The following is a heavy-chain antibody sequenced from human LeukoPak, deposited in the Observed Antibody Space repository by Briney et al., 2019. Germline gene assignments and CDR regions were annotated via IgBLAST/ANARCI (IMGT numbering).Heavy chain of an antibody. D-gene: IGHD3-3*01. V-gene: IGHV1-8*01. J-gene: IGHJ4*02. Sequence: ASVTVSCKASGYTFTSYDINWVRQATGQGLEWMGWMNPNSGNTGYAQKFQGRVTMTRNTSISTAYMELSSLRSEDTAVYYCARGTLEWLLGYFDYWGQGTLVTVSS. CDR3: ARGTLEWLLGYFDY. CDR2: MNPNSGNT. CDR1: GYTFTSYD.